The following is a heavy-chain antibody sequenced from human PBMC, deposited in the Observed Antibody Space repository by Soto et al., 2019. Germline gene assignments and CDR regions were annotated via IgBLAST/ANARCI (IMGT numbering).Heavy chain of an antibody. CDR1: GFTLSNYG. CDR2: IWYDGTAT. CDR3: ARKVVSSGSSRWFDT. D-gene: IGHD2-21*01. J-gene: IGHJ5*02. V-gene: IGHV3-33*01. Sequence: QVQLVESGGGVVQPGRSLTLSCVASGFTLSNYGMHWVRQAPGKGLEWVAVIWYDGTATYSADSVKGRFSISRDNAKNELFLQLSTLRAEDTAVYYCARKVVSSGSSRWFDTWGQGTLVTVSS.